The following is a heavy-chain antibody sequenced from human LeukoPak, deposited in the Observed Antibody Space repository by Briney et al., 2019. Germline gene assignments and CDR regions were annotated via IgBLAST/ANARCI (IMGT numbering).Heavy chain of an antibody. CDR2: LNPRRGAT. D-gene: IGHD3-16*01. V-gene: IGHV1-46*04. J-gene: IGHJ4*02. Sequence: GASVQLSCKACGYNFSSYYIQWVRQDPGHGREGVGLLNPRRGATAYAPKLQGRVTMTRDTSSNTVYMELRGLRSDDTAIYYWARDATRGIGGSYDLDFWGQGSLVTVSS. CDR1: GYNFSSYY. CDR3: ARDATRGIGGSYDLDF.